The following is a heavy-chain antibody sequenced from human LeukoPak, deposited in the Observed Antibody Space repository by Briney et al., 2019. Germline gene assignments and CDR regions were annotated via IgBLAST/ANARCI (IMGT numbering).Heavy chain of an antibody. D-gene: IGHD2-2*01. CDR3: ARDNDVKEIVVVQTRSRAWFDP. V-gene: IGHV1-46*01. Sequence: ASVKVSCKASGYTFTSCYIHWVRQAPGQGLEWMGIINPSSGNTYYAQKFQGRLTMTRDTSTGTVYMELSSLRSEDTAVYYCARDNDVKEIVVVQTRSRAWFDPWGQGTLVTVSS. CDR2: INPSSGNT. CDR1: GYTFTSCY. J-gene: IGHJ5*02.